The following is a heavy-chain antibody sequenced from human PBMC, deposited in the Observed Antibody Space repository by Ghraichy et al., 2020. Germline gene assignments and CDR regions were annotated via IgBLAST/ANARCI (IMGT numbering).Heavy chain of an antibody. CDR1: GFTFSDYG. Sequence: GGSLRLSCAASGFTFSDYGMHWVRQAPGKGLEWVAVMWFDGASKYFEDSVKGRFTISRDNAKNTVYLQMDSLRAEDTALYYCARDLYNCYLDSWGQGTLVTVSS. CDR2: MWFDGASK. J-gene: IGHJ4*02. CDR3: ARDLYNCYLDS. D-gene: IGHD1-14*01. V-gene: IGHV3-33*01.